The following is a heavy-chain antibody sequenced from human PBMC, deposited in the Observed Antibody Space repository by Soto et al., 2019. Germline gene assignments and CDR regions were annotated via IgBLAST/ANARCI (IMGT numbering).Heavy chain of an antibody. CDR3: ARVYYYGSGSSNWFDP. J-gene: IGHJ5*02. Sequence: ASVKVSCKASGYTFTSYGISWVRQAPGQGLEWMGWISAYNGNTNYAQKLQGRVTMTTDTSTSTAYMELRSLRSDDTAVYYCARVYYYGSGSSNWFDPWGQGTLVTVPQ. CDR1: GYTFTSYG. V-gene: IGHV1-18*01. CDR2: ISAYNGNT. D-gene: IGHD3-10*01.